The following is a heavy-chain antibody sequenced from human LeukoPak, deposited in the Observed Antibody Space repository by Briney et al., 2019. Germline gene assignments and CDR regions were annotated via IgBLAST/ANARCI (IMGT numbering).Heavy chain of an antibody. CDR3: AKEASRGSSFAYTPIEKPYYLDY. Sequence: GGSLRPSCAASGFTFSSYGMSWVRQAPGKGLEWVSGISGSGSGTYYADSVKGRFTISRDNSKNTLFLQMNSLRPEDTAVYYCAKEASRGSSFAYTPIEKPYYLDYWGQGTLVTVSS. CDR2: ISGSGSGT. D-gene: IGHD5-18*01. J-gene: IGHJ4*02. CDR1: GFTFSSYG. V-gene: IGHV3-23*01.